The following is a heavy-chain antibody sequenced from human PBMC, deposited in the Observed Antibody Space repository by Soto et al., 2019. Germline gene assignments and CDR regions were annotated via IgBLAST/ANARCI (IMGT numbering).Heavy chain of an antibody. CDR1: GFTFSSYG. D-gene: IGHD1-26*01. Sequence: QVQLVESGGGVVQPGRSLRLSCVASGFTFSSYGMHWVRQAPGKGLEWVAIISYDGSNTYYADSVKGRFTISRDTSKNTMYLHRNSLRAEDTSVYYCAKEGGLSASYYITSSYYFDYWGQGTLVTVSS. J-gene: IGHJ4*02. V-gene: IGHV3-30*18. CDR2: ISYDGSNT. CDR3: AKEGGLSASYYITSSYYFDY.